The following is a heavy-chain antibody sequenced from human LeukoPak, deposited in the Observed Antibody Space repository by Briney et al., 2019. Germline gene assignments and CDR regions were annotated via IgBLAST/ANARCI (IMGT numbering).Heavy chain of an antibody. CDR2: IKQDGSEK. CDR1: GFTFSSYW. D-gene: IGHD3-10*01. CDR3: ARSYKYYYGSGSYYNPFDY. J-gene: IGHJ4*02. V-gene: IGHV3-7*01. Sequence: GGSLRLSCAASGFTFSSYWMSWVRQAPGKGLEWVANIKQDGSEKYYVDSVKGRFTISRDNAKNSLYLQMNSLRAEDTAVYYCARSYKYYYGSGSYYNPFDYWGQGTLVTDSS.